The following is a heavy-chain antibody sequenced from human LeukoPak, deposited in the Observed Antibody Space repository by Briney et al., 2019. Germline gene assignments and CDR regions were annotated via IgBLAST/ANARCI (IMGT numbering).Heavy chain of an antibody. CDR2: ISIAGTTT. D-gene: IGHD1-26*01. Sequence: PGGSLRLSCAASGFTFSSYAMSWVRQAPGKGLEWVSAISIAGTTTYYADSVEGRFTISRDNSRNTMYLQMDSLGVEDTALYYCVKGTSGWEQGLDYWGQGTLVTVSS. CDR1: GFTFSSYA. V-gene: IGHV3-23*01. J-gene: IGHJ4*02. CDR3: VKGTSGWEQGLDY.